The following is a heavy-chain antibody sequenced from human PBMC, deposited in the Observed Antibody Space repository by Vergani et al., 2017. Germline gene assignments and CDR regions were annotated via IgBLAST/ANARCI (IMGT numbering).Heavy chain of an antibody. D-gene: IGHD4-23*01. CDR2: IYYSGST. CDR3: ARQVGLRWSGY. V-gene: IGHV4-61*01. CDR1: GGSVSSGSYY. Sequence: QVQLQESGPGLVKPSETLSLTCTVSGGSVSSGSYYWSWIRQPPGKGLEWIGYIYYSGSTNYNPSLKSRVTISVDTSKNQFSLKLSSVTAADTAMYYCARQVGLRWSGYWGQGTLVTVSS. J-gene: IGHJ4*02.